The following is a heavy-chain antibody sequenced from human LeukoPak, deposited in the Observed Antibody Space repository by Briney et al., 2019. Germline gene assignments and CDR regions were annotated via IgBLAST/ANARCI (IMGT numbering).Heavy chain of an antibody. D-gene: IGHD6-13*01. CDR1: GGSISSGSYY. CDR2: IYTSGST. CDR3: ARLPMGRGYSSSWYGGREAYYYYMDV. Sequence: SETLSLTCTVSGGSISSGSYYWSWIRQPAGKGLEWIGRIYTSGSTNYNPSLKSRVTISVDTSKNQFSLKLSSVTAADTAVYYCARLPMGRGYSSSWYGGREAYYYYMDVWGKGTTVTVSS. J-gene: IGHJ6*03. V-gene: IGHV4-61*02.